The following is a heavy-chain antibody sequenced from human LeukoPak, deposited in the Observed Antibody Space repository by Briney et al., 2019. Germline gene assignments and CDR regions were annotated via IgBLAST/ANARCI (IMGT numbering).Heavy chain of an antibody. D-gene: IGHD6-19*01. J-gene: IGHJ4*02. CDR3: ATKVAGTSHFSY. CDR2: ISSRSNTI. V-gene: IGHV3-48*04. Sequence: GGSLRLSCAASGFSFSTFSMNWVRQAPGQGLEWVSYISSRSNTIYYADSVKGRFTISRDNAKNSLYLQMNSLRAEDTAVYYCATKVAGTSHFSYWGQGTLVTVSS. CDR1: GFSFSTFS.